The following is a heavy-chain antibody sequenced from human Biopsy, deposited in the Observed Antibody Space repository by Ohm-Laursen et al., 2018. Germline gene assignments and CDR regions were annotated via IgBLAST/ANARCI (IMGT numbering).Heavy chain of an antibody. V-gene: IGHV4-39*01. CDR1: GGPVSSNTNY. Sequence: TLSLTCPVSGGPVSSNTNYWAWIRQPPGKGLEWIGSIFYSGIIYYNPSLKSRVSISVDTSKNQFSLNLNSVTAADTAVYYCARHPTGFWFDPWGQGTLVIVSS. CDR2: IFYSGII. J-gene: IGHJ5*02. CDR3: ARHPTGFWFDP.